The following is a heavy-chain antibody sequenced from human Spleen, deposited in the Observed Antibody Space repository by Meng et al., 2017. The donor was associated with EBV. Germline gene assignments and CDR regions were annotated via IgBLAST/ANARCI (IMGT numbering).Heavy chain of an antibody. CDR1: RGPISRGGYY. V-gene: IGHV4-30-4*01. Sequence: GPGSVKPCTPLALPCAASRGPISRGGYYWSWIRQSPGKGLEWIGYIDDSGSTYYKPSLKSRVSISVDTSKNQFSLKLSSVTAADTAVYYCARELGYIWGSFLNIWGQGTLVTVSS. CDR3: ARELGYIWGSFLNI. CDR2: IDDSGST. D-gene: IGHD3-16*01. J-gene: IGHJ4*02.